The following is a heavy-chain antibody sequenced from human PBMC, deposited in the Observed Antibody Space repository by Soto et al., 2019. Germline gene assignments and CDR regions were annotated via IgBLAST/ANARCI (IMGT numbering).Heavy chain of an antibody. J-gene: IGHJ4*02. CDR1: GGSISSSSYY. CDR3: ARRGSGSYSDY. V-gene: IGHV4-39*01. Sequence: SETLSLTCTVSGGSISSSSYYWGWIRQPPGKGLEWIGSIYYSGSTYYNPSLRSRVTISVDTSKNQFSLKLSSVTAADTAVYYCARRGSGSYSDYWGQGTLVTVSS. D-gene: IGHD3-10*01. CDR2: IYYSGST.